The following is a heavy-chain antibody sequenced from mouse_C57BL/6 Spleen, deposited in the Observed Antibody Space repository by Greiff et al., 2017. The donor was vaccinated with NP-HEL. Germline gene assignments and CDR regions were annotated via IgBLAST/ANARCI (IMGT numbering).Heavy chain of an antibody. CDR1: GYTFTSYW. Sequence: VQLQQSGAELVKPGASVKMSCKASGYTFTSYWITWVKQRPGQGLEWIGDIYPGSGSTNYNEKFKSKATLTVDTSSSTAYMQLSSLTSEDSAVYYCSRDYDGSSYGYWGQGTPLTVSA. D-gene: IGHD1-1*01. CDR3: SRDYDGSSYGY. J-gene: IGHJ2*01. CDR2: IYPGSGST. V-gene: IGHV1-55*01.